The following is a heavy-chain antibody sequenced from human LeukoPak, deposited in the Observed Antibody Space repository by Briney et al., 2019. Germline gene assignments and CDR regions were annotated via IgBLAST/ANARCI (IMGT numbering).Heavy chain of an antibody. CDR1: GFTLSTNA. Sequence: GGSLRLSCLTSGFTLSTNAMSWVRQAPGKGLEWISGISGGGASTYYADSVKGRFTISRDDSRNTLYLQMNSLRAEDTAVYYCAKLTTSWGQGTLVTVSS. CDR2: ISGGGAST. D-gene: IGHD4-11*01. J-gene: IGHJ4*02. CDR3: AKLTTS. V-gene: IGHV3-23*01.